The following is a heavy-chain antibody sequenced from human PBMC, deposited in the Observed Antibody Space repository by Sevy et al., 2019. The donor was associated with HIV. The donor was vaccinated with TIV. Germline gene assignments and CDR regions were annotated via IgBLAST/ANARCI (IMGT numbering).Heavy chain of an antibody. J-gene: IGHJ5*02. CDR1: GGSVSSGSYY. CDR3: ARDNPHYYGSGSYYRWFDP. V-gene: IGHV4-61*01. CDR2: IYYSGST. D-gene: IGHD3-10*01. Sequence: SETLSLTCTVSGGSVSSGSYYWSWIRQPPGKGLEWIGYIYYSGSTNYNPSLKSRVTISVDTSKNQFSLKQSSVTAADTAVYYCARDNPHYYGSGSYYRWFDPWGQGTLVTVSS.